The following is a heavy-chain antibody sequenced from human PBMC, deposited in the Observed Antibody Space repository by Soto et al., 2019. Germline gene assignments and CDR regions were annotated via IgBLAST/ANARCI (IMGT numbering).Heavy chain of an antibody. J-gene: IGHJ4*02. CDR3: ARGTTERFLDPSPHFDY. D-gene: IGHD3-3*01. CDR2: IIPIFGTA. Sequence: GASVKVSCKASGGTFSSYAISWVRQAPGQGLEWMGGIIPIFGTANYAQKFQGGVTITADESTSTAYMELSSLRSEDTAVYYCARGTTERFLDPSPHFDYWGQGTLVTVSS. V-gene: IGHV1-69*13. CDR1: GGTFSSYA.